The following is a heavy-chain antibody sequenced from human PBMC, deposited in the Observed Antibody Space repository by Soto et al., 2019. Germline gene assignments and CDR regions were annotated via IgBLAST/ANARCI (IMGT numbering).Heavy chain of an antibody. CDR2: INPNSGGT. V-gene: IGHV1-2*02. CDR3: ARDSSGYSFMGWFDP. J-gene: IGHJ5*02. CDR1: GYTXTGYY. Sequence: SXKVSFKASGYTXTGYYMNLVRQAPGQGLEWMGWINPNSGGTNYAQKFQVRVTMTRDTSISKAYMELSRLRSDDTAVYYCARDSSGYSFMGWFDPWGQGTLGTVSS. D-gene: IGHD5-18*01.